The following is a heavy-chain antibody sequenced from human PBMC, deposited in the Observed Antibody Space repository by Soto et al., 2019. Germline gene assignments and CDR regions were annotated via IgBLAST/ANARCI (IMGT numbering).Heavy chain of an antibody. J-gene: IGHJ4*02. Sequence: SETRCLTCTVSGGSISRYYWRGFRQPPGKGLEWIGYIYYSGSTNYNPSLKSRVTISVDTSKNQFSLKLSSVTAADTAVYYCARLPYYDILTGLDYWGQGTLVT. V-gene: IGHV4-59*08. CDR1: GGSISRYY. CDR3: ARLPYYDILTGLDY. D-gene: IGHD3-9*01. CDR2: IYYSGST.